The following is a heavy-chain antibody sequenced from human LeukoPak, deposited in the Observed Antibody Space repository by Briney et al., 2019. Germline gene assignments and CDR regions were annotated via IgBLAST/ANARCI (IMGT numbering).Heavy chain of an antibody. V-gene: IGHV3-11*01. J-gene: IGHJ4*02. CDR1: GFTFSDYY. D-gene: IGHD1-1*01. CDR2: ISSLSPPAI. CDR3: ARDVTGRTPFDY. Sequence: GGSLRLSCAGSGFTFSDYYMSWIRQAPGKGLEWVSLISSLSPPAISYGDSVKGRFTTSRDDVKNSLFLQMSSLRVEDTAMYYCARDVTGRTPFDYWGQGTLVTVSS.